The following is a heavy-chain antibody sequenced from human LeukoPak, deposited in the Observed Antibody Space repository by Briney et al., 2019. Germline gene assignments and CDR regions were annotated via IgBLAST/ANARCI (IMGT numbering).Heavy chain of an antibody. CDR2: INHSGST. J-gene: IGHJ5*02. CDR3: ARANYDILTGSGTGTPAYGSGDWFDP. D-gene: IGHD3-9*01. Sequence: SETLTLTCAVYGGSFSGYYWSWIRQPPGKGLEWIGEINHSGSTNYNPSLKSRVTISVDTSKNQFSLKLSSVTAAVTAVYYCARANYDILTGSGTGTPAYGSGDWFDPWGQGTLVTVSS. V-gene: IGHV4-34*01. CDR1: GGSFSGYY.